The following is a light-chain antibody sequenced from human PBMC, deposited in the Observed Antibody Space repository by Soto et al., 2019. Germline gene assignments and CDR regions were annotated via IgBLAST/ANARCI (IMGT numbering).Light chain of an antibody. CDR1: QSISSY. J-gene: IGKJ1*01. CDR3: QQRYSTAPT. CDR2: AAS. V-gene: IGKV1-39*01. Sequence: DIQMTQSPSSLSASVGDRVTITCRASQSISSYLNWYQQKPGKATKLLIYAASSLQSGVPSRLSGSGSGTDFTLTISTLQPEDFATYSCQQRYSTAPTVGQGTKV.